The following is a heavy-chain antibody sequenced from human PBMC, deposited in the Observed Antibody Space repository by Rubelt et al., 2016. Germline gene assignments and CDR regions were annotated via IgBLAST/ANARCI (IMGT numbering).Heavy chain of an antibody. CDR2: IYWDDDK. CDR1: GFSLTANGAA. Sequence: QITLTESGPALVKPTQTLTLPCTWSGFSLTANGAAVGWIRQSPGKALEWLELIYWDDDKRYSPSLKSRLPVTKDASNHQVVLTMNTWDPGDTATYYCAHRMRSRGGPFDVWGQGALVTVSS. CDR3: AHRMRSRGGPFDV. V-gene: IGHV2-5*02. J-gene: IGHJ4*02. D-gene: IGHD3-10*01.